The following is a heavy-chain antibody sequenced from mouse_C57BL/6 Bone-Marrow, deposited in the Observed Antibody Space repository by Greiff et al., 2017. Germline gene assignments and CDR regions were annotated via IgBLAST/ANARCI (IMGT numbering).Heavy chain of an antibody. D-gene: IGHD1-1*01. J-gene: IGHJ3*01. CDR3: AGFYGSSYAWFAY. CDR2: IYPGSGST. Sequence: QVQLQQPGAELVKPGASVKMSCKASGYTFTSYWITWVKQRPGQGLEWIGDIYPGSGSTNYNEKFKSKATLTVDTSSSTAYMPLSSLTSEDSAVYYCAGFYGSSYAWFAYWGQGTLVTVSA. V-gene: IGHV1-55*01. CDR1: GYTFTSYW.